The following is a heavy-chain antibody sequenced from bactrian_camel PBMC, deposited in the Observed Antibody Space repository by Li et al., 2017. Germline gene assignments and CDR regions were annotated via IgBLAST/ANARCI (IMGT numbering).Heavy chain of an antibody. CDR1: GYTFNTY. CDR3: AADELVRPPIWAEPTEYRY. D-gene: IGHD3*01. CDR2: IDGAGST. J-gene: IGHJ4*01. V-gene: IGHV3S67*01. Sequence: VQLVESGGGSALAGGSVRLSCAASGYTFNTYSWFRQAPGKEREAVATIDGAGSTNYADSVKGRFTISKDNAKNTLYLQMNSLKPEDTAMYYCAADELVRPPIWAEPTEYRYWGQGTQVTVS.